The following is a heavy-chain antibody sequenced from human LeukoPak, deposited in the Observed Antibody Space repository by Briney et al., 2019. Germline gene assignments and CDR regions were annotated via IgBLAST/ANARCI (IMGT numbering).Heavy chain of an antibody. V-gene: IGHV4-39*07. J-gene: IGHJ6*02. CDR1: GGSISSSSYY. Sequence: SETLSLTCTVSGGSISSSSYYWGWIRQPPGKGLEWIGSIYYSGSTYYSPSYKSRVTISLDMSKNHFSLMLSSVTAADTAVYYCASDTRLDLNGDYYGLDVWGHGTTVTVSS. CDR2: IYYSGST. CDR3: ASDTRLDLNGDYYGLDV. D-gene: IGHD1-1*01.